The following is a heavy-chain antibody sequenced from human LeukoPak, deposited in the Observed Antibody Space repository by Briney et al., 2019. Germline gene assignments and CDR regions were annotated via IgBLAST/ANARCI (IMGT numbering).Heavy chain of an antibody. D-gene: IGHD6-13*01. CDR1: GFTFSDYY. V-gene: IGHV3-11*01. CDR2: ISSSGSTI. J-gene: IGHJ4*02. CDR3: ARGGEYSSSWYGNLNY. Sequence: GGSLRLSCAASGFTFSDYYMSWIRQAPGKGLEWVSYISSSGSTIYYADSVKGRFTISRDNAKNSLYLQMDSLRAEDTAVYYCARGGEYSSSWYGNLNYWGQGTLVTVSS.